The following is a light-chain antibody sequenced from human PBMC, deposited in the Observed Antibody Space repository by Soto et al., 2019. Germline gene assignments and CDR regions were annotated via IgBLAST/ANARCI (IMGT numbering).Light chain of an antibody. CDR3: QNGRT. CDR2: DAS. CDR1: LNVGNF. V-gene: IGKV3-11*01. J-gene: IGKJ2*01. Sequence: EFVLTQSPATLSLSPGDIATLSSTASLNVGNFLAWHQQKPGQAPRLLMYDASKRAPGIPARFSGSGSGTDFTRTISSVEAEDFVIYYCQNGRTFGQRTKLEIK.